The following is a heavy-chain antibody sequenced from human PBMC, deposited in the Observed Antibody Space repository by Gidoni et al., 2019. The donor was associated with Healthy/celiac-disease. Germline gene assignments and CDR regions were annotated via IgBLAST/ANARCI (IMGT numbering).Heavy chain of an antibody. CDR3: ARDGAGGPEYYYGMDV. CDR2: ISSSGSTI. V-gene: IGHV3-48*03. Sequence: EVQLVESGGGLVQPGGSLRLSCAASGFTFSSYEMNWVRQAPGKGLEGVSYISSSGSTIYYADSVKGRFTISRDNAKNSMYLQMNSLRAEDTAVYYCARDGAGGPEYYYGMDVWGQGTTVTVSS. CDR1: GFTFSSYE. J-gene: IGHJ6*02. D-gene: IGHD3-16*01.